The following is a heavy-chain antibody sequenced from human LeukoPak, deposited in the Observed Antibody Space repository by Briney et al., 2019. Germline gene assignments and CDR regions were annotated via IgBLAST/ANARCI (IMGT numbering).Heavy chain of an antibody. CDR1: GVPFSSYW. V-gene: IGHV3-74*01. D-gene: IGHD7-27*01. Sequence: GGSLRLSCAASGVPFSSYWMHWVRQTPGKGLVWVSRINSGGSGTSYADSVKGRFTISRDNAKNTLYLQMNSLRAEDTALYYCATSLGPLTEYWGQGTLVTVSS. CDR2: INSGGSGT. J-gene: IGHJ4*02. CDR3: ATSLGPLTEY.